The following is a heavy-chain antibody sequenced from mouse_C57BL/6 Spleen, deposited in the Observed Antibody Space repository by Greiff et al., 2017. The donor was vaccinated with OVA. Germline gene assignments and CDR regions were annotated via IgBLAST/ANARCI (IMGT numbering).Heavy chain of an antibody. J-gene: IGHJ2*01. CDR3: ARGITTVVATRDDY. CDR2: IYPGDGDT. V-gene: IGHV1-82*01. Sequence: QVQLQQSGPELVKPGASVKISCKASGYAFSSSWMNWVKQRPGKGLEWIGRIYPGDGDTNYNGKFKGKATLTADKSSSTAYMQLSSLTSEDSAVDFCARGITTVVATRDDYWGQGTTLTVSS. CDR1: GYAFSSSW. D-gene: IGHD1-1*01.